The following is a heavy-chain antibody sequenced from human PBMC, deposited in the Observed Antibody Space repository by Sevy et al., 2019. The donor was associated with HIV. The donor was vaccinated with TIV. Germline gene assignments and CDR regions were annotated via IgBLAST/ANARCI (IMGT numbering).Heavy chain of an antibody. J-gene: IGHJ6*02. V-gene: IGHV3-21*01. D-gene: IGHD3-3*01. CDR1: GFTFSTYN. Sequence: GGSLRLSCATSGFTFSTYNMNWVRQAPGKGLEWVSSISIGSGFIFYADSVKGRFTISGDNAKNSLDLQMNSLRAEDAAVYYCAREKTILEGRYGMDVWGQGTTVTVSS. CDR3: AREKTILEGRYGMDV. CDR2: ISIGSGFI.